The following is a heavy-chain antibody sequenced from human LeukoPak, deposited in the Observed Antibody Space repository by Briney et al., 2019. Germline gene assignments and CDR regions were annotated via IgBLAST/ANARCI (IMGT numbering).Heavy chain of an antibody. CDR2: ISDSGGAT. J-gene: IGHJ3*02. CDR3: AKDRLFTARAGAFDI. Sequence: PGGSLRLSCTASRFSFTSYAMSWVRQAPGKGLEWVSAISDSGGATYYADSVKGRFTISRDNSRSALYLQMNSLRAEDTAVYSRAKDRLFTARAGAFDIWGQGTMVTLSS. V-gene: IGHV3-23*01. CDR1: RFSFTSYA. D-gene: IGHD6-6*01.